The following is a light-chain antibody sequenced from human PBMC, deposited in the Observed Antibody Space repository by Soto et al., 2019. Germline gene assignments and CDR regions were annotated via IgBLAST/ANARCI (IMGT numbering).Light chain of an antibody. Sequence: EIVLTQSPGTLSLSPGERATLSCRASQSVSRSYLGWVQQKPGQAPRLLIYGASSRATGIPDRFSGSGSGTDFTLTISRLEPEDFAVYYCQQYGSSPPYTFGQGTKLEIK. J-gene: IGKJ2*01. CDR2: GAS. CDR1: QSVSRSY. CDR3: QQYGSSPPYT. V-gene: IGKV3-20*01.